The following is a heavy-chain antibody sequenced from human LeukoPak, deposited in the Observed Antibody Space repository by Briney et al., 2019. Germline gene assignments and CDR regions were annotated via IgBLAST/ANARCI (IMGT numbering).Heavy chain of an antibody. J-gene: IGHJ4*02. CDR2: INSDGSST. V-gene: IGHV3-74*01. CDR1: GFTFSSYW. Sequence: GGSLRLSCAASGFTFSSYWMHWVRQAPGKGLMWVSRINSDGSSTNYADSVKGRFTISRDNAKNTLYLQMNSLRAEDTAAYYCARAGRGLRYFDWLTYDYWGQGTLVTVSS. CDR3: ARAGRGLRYFDWLTYDY. D-gene: IGHD3-9*01.